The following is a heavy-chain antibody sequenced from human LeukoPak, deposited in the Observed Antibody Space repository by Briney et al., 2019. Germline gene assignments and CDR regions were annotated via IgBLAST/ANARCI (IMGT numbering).Heavy chain of an antibody. CDR2: TGNKPNSYTT. V-gene: IGHV3-72*01. CDR3: VKSRRVGANQRGLFDY. CDR1: GFTFSDHY. Sequence: GGSLRLSCAAPGFTFSDHYMDWVRQAPGKGLEWVGRTGNKPNSYTTDYAASVKGRFTISRDNSKNALYLQMNSLKIEDTAVYYCVKSRRVGANQRGLFDYWGQGTLVTVSP. J-gene: IGHJ4*02. D-gene: IGHD1-26*01.